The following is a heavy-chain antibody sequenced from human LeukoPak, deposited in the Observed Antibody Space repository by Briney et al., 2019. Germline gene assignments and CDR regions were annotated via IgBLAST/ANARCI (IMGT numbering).Heavy chain of an antibody. CDR3: ARGRPYDILTGYYPD. CDR1: GGSISSYY. V-gene: IGHV4-59*01. CDR2: IYYSGST. D-gene: IGHD3-9*01. Sequence: SETLSLTCTVSGGSISSYYWSWIRQPPGKGLRWIGYIYYSGSTNYNPSLKSRVTISVDTSKNQFSLKLSSVTAADTAVYYCARGRPYDILTGYYPDWGQGTLVTVSS. J-gene: IGHJ4*02.